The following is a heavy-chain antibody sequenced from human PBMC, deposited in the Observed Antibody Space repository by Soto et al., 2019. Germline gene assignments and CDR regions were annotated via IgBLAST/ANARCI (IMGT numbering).Heavy chain of an antibody. CDR3: AKDRDIVGGKYAFDY. CDR1: GFTFSSYG. D-gene: IGHD5-12*01. V-gene: IGHV3-30*18. CDR2: ISYDGSNK. J-gene: IGHJ4*02. Sequence: QVQLVESGGGVVQPGRSLRLSCAASGFTFSSYGMHWVRQAPGKGLEWVAVISYDGSNKDDADSVKGRFTISRNNSKNTRDLQMNSRRAEDTAVYYCAKDRDIVGGKYAFDYWGQGTLVTVSS.